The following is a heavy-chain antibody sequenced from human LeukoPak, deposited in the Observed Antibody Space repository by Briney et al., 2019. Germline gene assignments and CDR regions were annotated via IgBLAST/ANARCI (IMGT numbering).Heavy chain of an antibody. J-gene: IGHJ4*02. V-gene: IGHV3-30*02. CDR3: ASNILTGYYPFDY. CDR1: GFTFSSYS. D-gene: IGHD3-9*01. CDR2: IRYDGSNK. Sequence: GGSLRLSCAASGFTFSSYSMNWVRQAPGKGLEWVAFIRYDGSNKYYADSVKGRFTISRDNSKNTLYLQMNSLRAEDTAVYYCASNILTGYYPFDYWGQGTLVTVSS.